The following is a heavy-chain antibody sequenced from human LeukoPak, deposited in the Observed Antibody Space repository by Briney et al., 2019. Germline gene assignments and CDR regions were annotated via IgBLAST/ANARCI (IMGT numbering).Heavy chain of an antibody. CDR1: GFTFSSYS. V-gene: IGHV3-48*01. D-gene: IGHD3-22*01. CDR2: ISSSSSTI. J-gene: IGHJ4*02. Sequence: PGGSLRLSCAASGFTFSSYSMNWVRQAPGKGLEWVSYISSSSSTIYYADSVKGRFTISRDNAKNSLYLQMNSLRAEDTAVYYCARKTIGYYYDSSGYPEDYWGQGTLVTVSS. CDR3: ARKTIGYYYDSSGYPEDY.